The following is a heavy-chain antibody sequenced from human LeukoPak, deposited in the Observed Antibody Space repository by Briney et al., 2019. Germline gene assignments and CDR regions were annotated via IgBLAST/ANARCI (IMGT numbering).Heavy chain of an antibody. CDR2: IYYSGST. CDR3: ARWYYYDSSPLDY. J-gene: IGHJ4*02. V-gene: IGHV4-39*01. CDR1: GGSISSSSYY. Sequence: SETLSLTCTVSGGSISSSSYYWGWIRQPPGKGLEWIGSIYYSGSTYYNPSLKGRVTISVDTSKNQFSLKLSSVTAADTAVYYCARWYYYDSSPLDYWGQGTLVTVSS. D-gene: IGHD3-22*01.